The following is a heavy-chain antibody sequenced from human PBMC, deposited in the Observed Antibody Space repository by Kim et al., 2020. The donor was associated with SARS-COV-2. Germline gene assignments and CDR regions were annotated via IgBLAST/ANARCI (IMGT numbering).Heavy chain of an antibody. D-gene: IGHD3-22*01. CDR2: ISAYNGDT. CDR1: GYTFSTYG. V-gene: IGHV1-18*01. Sequence: ASVKVSCKASGYTFSTYGVTWVRQAPGQGLEWMGWISAYNGDTKYAQRFQGRVSLTTDTSTTTAYMELRSLRSDDTAVYYCARDTQIISLPATRPVVVAYFFDYWGQGTLVTVSS. CDR3: ARDTQIISLPATRPVVVAYFFDY. J-gene: IGHJ4*02.